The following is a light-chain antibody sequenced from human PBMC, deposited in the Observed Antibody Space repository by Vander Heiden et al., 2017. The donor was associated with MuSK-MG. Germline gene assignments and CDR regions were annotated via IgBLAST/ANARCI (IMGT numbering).Light chain of an antibody. V-gene: IGKV1-5*03. CDR3: QQYSSYFVT. Sequence: DIQLTQSPSTLSASVGDRVTITYRASQSISTWLAWYQQKPGKAPKLLIYTASSLLGGVPSRFSGSGSGTQFTLTISSLQPDDVATYYGQQYSSYFVTFGGGTRVEIK. CDR2: TAS. CDR1: QSISTW. J-gene: IGKJ4*01.